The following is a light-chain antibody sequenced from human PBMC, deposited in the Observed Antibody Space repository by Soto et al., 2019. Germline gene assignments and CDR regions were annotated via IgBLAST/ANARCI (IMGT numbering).Light chain of an antibody. V-gene: IGKV1-33*01. Sequence: DIQMTQSLSSLSASIGDRVTITCQVSQNITNNLSWYQQKPGKAPNLLIYHASKLAKGVTSRFSGSGSGTDFSFIITSLQREDLATYYCQQYYGLPPLTIGQGTRLEIK. CDR2: HAS. CDR3: QQYYGLPPLT. CDR1: QNITNN. J-gene: IGKJ5*01.